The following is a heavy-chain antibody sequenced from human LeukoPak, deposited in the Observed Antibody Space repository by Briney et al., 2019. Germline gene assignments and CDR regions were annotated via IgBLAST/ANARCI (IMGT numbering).Heavy chain of an antibody. CDR3: ARLRDSGVLPDAPYFDY. J-gene: IGHJ4*02. Sequence: SETLSLTCTVSGGSISSSSYHWGLIRQPPGKGLEWIGSIYYSGSTYYNPSLKSRVTISVDTSKNQLSARLSSVTAADTALYYCARLRDSGVLPDAPYFDYWGQGTLVTVSS. V-gene: IGHV4-39*01. CDR2: IYYSGST. D-gene: IGHD2-2*01. CDR1: GGSISSSSYH.